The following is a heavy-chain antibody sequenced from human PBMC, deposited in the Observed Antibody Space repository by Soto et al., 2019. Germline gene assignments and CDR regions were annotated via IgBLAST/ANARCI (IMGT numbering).Heavy chain of an antibody. CDR1: GFTFSSYG. V-gene: IGHV3-30*03. J-gene: IGHJ4*02. Sequence: GGSLRLSCAASGFTFSSYGMHWVRQAPGKGLEWVAVISYDGSNKYYADSVKGRFTISRDNSKNTLYLQMNSLRAEDTAVYYCATATFWSGYSDFDYWGQGTLVTVSS. CDR3: ATATFWSGYSDFDY. D-gene: IGHD3-3*01. CDR2: ISYDGSNK.